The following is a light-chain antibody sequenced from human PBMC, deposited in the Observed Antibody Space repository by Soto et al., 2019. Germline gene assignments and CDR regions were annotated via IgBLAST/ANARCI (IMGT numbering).Light chain of an antibody. J-gene: IGLJ2*01. CDR1: KNDIGVYDF. CDR3: KSYAGSNTYV. V-gene: IGLV2-8*01. Sequence: QSALTQPPPASGSPGQSVTISCPGTKNDIGVYDFVSWYQHHPGKAPRLIIYEVVQRPSGVPDRFSGSKSGNTASLTVSGLQAADEADYFCKSYAGSNTYVFGGGTKLTV. CDR2: EVV.